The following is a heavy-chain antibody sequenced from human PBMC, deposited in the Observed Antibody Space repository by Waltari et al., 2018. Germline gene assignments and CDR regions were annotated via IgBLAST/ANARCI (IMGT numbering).Heavy chain of an antibody. D-gene: IGHD3-16*01. Sequence: EVQLVESGGGMVKHWGSLRLSCAASGFTFSSYSLNRVRPAPGKGLEWVSTMSSSSSYLYYADLVKGRITISRDNAKNSLYLQMNSLRAEDTAVYYCARDSRGGGYFDYWGQGTLVTVSS. CDR2: MSSSSSYL. CDR1: GFTFSSYS. J-gene: IGHJ4*02. CDR3: ARDSRGGGYFDY. V-gene: IGHV3-21*01.